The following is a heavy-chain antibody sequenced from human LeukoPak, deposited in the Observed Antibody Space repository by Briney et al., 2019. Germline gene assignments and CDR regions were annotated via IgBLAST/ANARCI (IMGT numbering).Heavy chain of an antibody. J-gene: IGHJ6*03. Sequence: SETLSLTCTVSGGSISSSSYYWGWIRQPPGKGLEWIGSIYYSGSTYYNPSLKSRVTISVDTSKNQFSLKLSSVTAADTAVYYCAGVGLTGDPYYYYYYYMDVWGKGTTVTVSS. CDR1: GGSISSSSYY. V-gene: IGHV4-39*01. CDR3: AGVGLTGDPYYYYYYYMDV. CDR2: IYYSGST. D-gene: IGHD7-27*01.